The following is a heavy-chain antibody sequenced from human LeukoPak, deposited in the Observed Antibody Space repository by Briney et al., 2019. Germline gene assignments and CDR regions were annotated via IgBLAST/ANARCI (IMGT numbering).Heavy chain of an antibody. D-gene: IGHD3-22*01. V-gene: IGHV3-74*01. CDR3: ARTTQHDTSGYRPIDY. J-gene: IGHJ4*02. Sequence: PGGSLRLSCAASGFTFSNYWTHWVRQAPGKGLVWVSRINSDARSTSYADSVKGRFTISRDNAKNTLYLQMNSLRAEDTAVFYCARTTQHDTSGYRPIDYWGQGTLVTVSS. CDR1: GFTFSNYW. CDR2: INSDARST.